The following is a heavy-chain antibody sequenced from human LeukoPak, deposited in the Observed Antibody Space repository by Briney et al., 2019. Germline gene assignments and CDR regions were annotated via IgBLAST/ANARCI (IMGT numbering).Heavy chain of an antibody. V-gene: IGHV4-59*01. CDR2: IYHSGST. J-gene: IGHJ4*02. CDR3: ARGGGYASPIGY. D-gene: IGHD5-12*01. CDR1: GGSISTYS. Sequence: SETLSLTCTLSGGSISTYSLSWVRQPPGKGLEWIWYIYHSGSTKYNPSLHSRVTVSVDTSKNQCSLKLSSVTAADTAVYYCARGGGYASPIGYWGQGALVTVSS.